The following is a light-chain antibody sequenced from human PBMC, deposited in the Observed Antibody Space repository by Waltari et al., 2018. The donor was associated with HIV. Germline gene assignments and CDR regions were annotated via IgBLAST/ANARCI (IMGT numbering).Light chain of an antibody. CDR3: QTWDSSTGV. Sequence: SYELTQPPSVSVSPGQTARITCSGDALPTNYAYWYQQKSGQAPVLVIYEDSKRPSGIPERFSGSNSGNTATLTISGTQAMDEADYYCQTWDSSTGVFGGGTKLTVL. J-gene: IGLJ3*02. CDR2: EDS. CDR1: ALPTNY. V-gene: IGLV3-1*01.